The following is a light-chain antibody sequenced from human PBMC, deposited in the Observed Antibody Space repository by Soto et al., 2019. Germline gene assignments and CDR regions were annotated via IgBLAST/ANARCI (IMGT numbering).Light chain of an antibody. CDR1: QSISSW. J-gene: IGKJ1*01. CDR2: DAS. V-gene: IGKV1-5*01. CDR3: QQYNRRRWT. Sequence: DIQMTQSPSTLSASVGDRVTITCRASQSISSWLAWYQQKPGKAPKLLIYDASSLESGVPSRFSGSGSGTEFTLTISSLQPDDFATYYCQQYNRRRWTFGQGTKVEIK.